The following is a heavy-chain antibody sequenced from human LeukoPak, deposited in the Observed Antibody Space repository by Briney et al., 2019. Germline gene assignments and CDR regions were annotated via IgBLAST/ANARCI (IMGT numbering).Heavy chain of an antibody. CDR1: GDSISSGDYY. V-gene: IGHV4-30-4*08. D-gene: IGHD1-26*01. CDR2: IYYSGST. Sequence: SQTLSLTCTVSGDSISSGDYYWSWIRQPPGKGLEWIRYIYYSGSTYYNPSLKSRITISVDTSKNQFSLKLSSVTAADTAVYYCARDVGATSHFDYWGQGTLVTVSS. J-gene: IGHJ4*02. CDR3: ARDVGATSHFDY.